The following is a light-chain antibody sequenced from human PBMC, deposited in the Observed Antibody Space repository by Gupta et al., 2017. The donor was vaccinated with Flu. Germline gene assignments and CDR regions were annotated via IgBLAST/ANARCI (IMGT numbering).Light chain of an antibody. CDR1: QSVSSN. CDR3: QQDKNWPQYN. Sequence: EIVMTQSPATLSVSPGERATLSCRASQSVSSNLAWYKQKPGQAPRLLIYGASTRDTGIPARFSGSGCGTELTLTISSRQSEDFAVYYCQQDKNWPQYNFGQGTKMEIK. V-gene: IGKV3-15*01. CDR2: GAS. J-gene: IGKJ2*01.